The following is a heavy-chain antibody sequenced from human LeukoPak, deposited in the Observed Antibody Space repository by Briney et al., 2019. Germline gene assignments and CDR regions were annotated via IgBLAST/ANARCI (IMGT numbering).Heavy chain of an antibody. CDR3: ARERSYYEYFDS. J-gene: IGHJ4*02. D-gene: IGHD1-26*01. V-gene: IGHV3-74*01. CDR2: INSDGSST. CDR1: GFNFDSFL. Sequence: GGSLTLSCSVSGFNFDSFLMHWLRHGPGEGLVWVSRINSDGSSTTYADSVKGRFTISRDNAKNTLYLQMNSLRAEDTAVYYCARERSYYEYFDSWGQGTLVTVSS.